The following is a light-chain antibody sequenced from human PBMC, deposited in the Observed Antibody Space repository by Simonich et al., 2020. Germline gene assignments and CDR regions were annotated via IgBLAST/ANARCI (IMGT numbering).Light chain of an antibody. Sequence: QSALTQPASVSGSPGQSITISCTGTSSDVGGYNYFSWYQQHPGKAPKLMIYDVSKRPSGVSNRFSGAKSGNTASLTISGIQAEDEADYYCSSYTSSSTLVFGGGTKLTVL. CDR1: SSDVGGYNY. J-gene: IGLJ2*01. CDR3: SSYTSSSTLV. CDR2: DVS. V-gene: IGLV2-14*01.